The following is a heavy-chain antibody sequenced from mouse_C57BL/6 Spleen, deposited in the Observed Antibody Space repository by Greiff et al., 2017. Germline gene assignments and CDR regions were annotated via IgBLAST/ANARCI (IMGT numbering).Heavy chain of an antibody. V-gene: IGHV3-6*01. D-gene: IGHD2-4*01. CDR3: ARVGDYDSWFAY. J-gene: IGHJ3*01. CDR2: ISYDGSN. Sequence: EVKLVESGPGLVKPSQSLSITCSVTGYSITSGYYWNWIRQFPGNKLEWMGYISYDGSNNYKPSLKNRISITRDTSKNQFFLKLNSLTTEDTSTYYCARVGDYDSWFAYWGQGPLVTVSA. CDR1: GYSITSGYY.